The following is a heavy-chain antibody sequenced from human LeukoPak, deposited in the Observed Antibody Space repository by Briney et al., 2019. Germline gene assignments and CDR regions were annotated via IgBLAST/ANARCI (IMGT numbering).Heavy chain of an antibody. CDR3: AKDRCELLCYFGY. Sequence: GGALRLSSADSGVTLSRSAMSWVRQAPGEGLGWGSAISGSGGSTYYADSVKGRFTISRDNSKNTLYLQMNSLRAEDTAVFYCAKDRCELLCYFGYWGHLALVSV. V-gene: IGHV3-23*01. J-gene: IGHJ4*01. CDR2: ISGSGGST. CDR1: GVTLSRSA. D-gene: IGHD3-10*01.